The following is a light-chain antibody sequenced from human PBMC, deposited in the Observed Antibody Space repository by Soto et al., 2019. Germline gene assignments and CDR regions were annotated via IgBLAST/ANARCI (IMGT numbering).Light chain of an antibody. V-gene: IGKV1-12*01. CDR2: GAS. CDR3: QQTHIFPFT. J-gene: IGKJ5*01. Sequence: DIQMTQSPSSVSASVGDGVTITCRASQGIGTGLGWYQQKPGKAPNLLISGASSLQSGVPSRFSASGSGTDFTLTITCLQHDDFGTYYCQQTHIFPFTFGQGTRLEI. CDR1: QGIGTG.